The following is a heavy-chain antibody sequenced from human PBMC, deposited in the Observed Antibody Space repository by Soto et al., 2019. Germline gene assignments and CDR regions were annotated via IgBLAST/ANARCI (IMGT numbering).Heavy chain of an antibody. J-gene: IGHJ4*02. D-gene: IGHD6-19*01. CDR3: ARWSSGWYDPRYDY. CDR1: GYTFTGYY. V-gene: IGHV1-2*04. Sequence: ASVKVSCKASGYTFTGYYMHWVRQAPGQGLEWMGWINPNSGGTNYAQKFQGWVTMTRDTSTSTAYMELRSLRSDDTAVYYCARWSSGWYDPRYDYWGQGTLVTVSS. CDR2: INPNSGGT.